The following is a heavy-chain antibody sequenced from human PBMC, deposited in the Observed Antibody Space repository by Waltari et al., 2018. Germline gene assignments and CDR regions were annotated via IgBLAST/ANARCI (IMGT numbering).Heavy chain of an antibody. V-gene: IGHV4-59*01. CDR2: IYYTGST. D-gene: IGHD2-21*02. CDR1: GGSISGFY. Sequence: QVQLQESAPSLLKPSETLSLMCTVSGGSISGFYWSWVRQPPGKGLDWIGYIYYTGSTNFNPSLKSRVTMSVDTSKNQFSLKLSSVTAADTAFYYCARGGGGDWEWFDPWGQGTLVTVSS. CDR3: ARGGGGDWEWFDP. J-gene: IGHJ5*02.